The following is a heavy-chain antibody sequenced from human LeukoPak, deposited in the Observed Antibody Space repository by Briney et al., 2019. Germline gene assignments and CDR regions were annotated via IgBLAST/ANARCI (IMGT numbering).Heavy chain of an antibody. CDR2: INHSGST. CDR1: GGSFSGYY. D-gene: IGHD2-15*01. J-gene: IGHJ5*02. Sequence: SETLSLTCAVYGGSFSGYYWGWIRQPPGKGLEWIGEINHSGSTNYNPSLKSRVTISVDTSKNQFSLKLSSVTAADTAVYYCARGSLVGYCSGGSCSGENDPWGQGTLVTVSS. CDR3: ARGSLVGYCSGGSCSGENDP. V-gene: IGHV4-34*01.